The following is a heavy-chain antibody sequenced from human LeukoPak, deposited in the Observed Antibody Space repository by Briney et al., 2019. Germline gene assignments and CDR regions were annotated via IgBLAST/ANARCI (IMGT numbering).Heavy chain of an antibody. V-gene: IGHV3-23*01. CDR1: GFTFSSYG. J-gene: IGHJ4*02. D-gene: IGHD2-21*02. Sequence: GGSLRLSCAASGFTFSSYGMSWVRQAPGKGLEWVSSISGSGGSTYYADSVKGRFTISRDNSKNTLYLQMNSLRAEDTAVYYCAKDRGGLVTALDYWGQGTLVTVSS. CDR3: AKDRGGLVTALDY. CDR2: ISGSGGST.